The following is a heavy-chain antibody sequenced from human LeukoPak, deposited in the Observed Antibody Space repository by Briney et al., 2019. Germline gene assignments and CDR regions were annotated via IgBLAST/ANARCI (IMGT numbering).Heavy chain of an antibody. Sequence: GGSLRLSCAASGFTFSSYAMSWVRQAPGKGLEWVSTISGNGGNTYYADSVKGRFTISRDNSKNTLYLQMNSLRAEDTAVYYCAKAPPFDTRFDYWGQGTLVTVSS. D-gene: IGHD1-26*01. CDR3: AKAPPFDTRFDY. V-gene: IGHV3-23*01. CDR2: ISGNGGNT. J-gene: IGHJ4*02. CDR1: GFTFSSYA.